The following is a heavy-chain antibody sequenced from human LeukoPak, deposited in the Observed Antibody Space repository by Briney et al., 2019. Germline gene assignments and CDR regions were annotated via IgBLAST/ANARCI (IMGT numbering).Heavy chain of an antibody. V-gene: IGHV3-23*01. J-gene: IGHJ4*02. CDR1: GFTFSSYW. D-gene: IGHD5-24*01. Sequence: GGSLRLSCAASGFTFSSYWMHWVRQAPGKGLEWVSAISGSGGSTYYADSVKGRFTISRDNSKNTLYLQMNSLRAEDTAVYYCAKALGGYKGLGGQGTLVTVSS. CDR3: AKALGGYKGL. CDR2: ISGSGGST.